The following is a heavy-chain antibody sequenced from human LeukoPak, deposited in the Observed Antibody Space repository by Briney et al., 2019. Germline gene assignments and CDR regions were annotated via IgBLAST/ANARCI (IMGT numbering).Heavy chain of an antibody. V-gene: IGHV4-34*01. CDR2: INHSGST. CDR1: GGSFSGYY. D-gene: IGHD3-10*01. J-gene: IGHJ6*03. Sequence: SETLSLTCAVYGGSFSGYYWSWIRQPPGKGLEWIGEINHSGSTNYNPSLKSRVTISVDTSKNQFSLKLSSVTAADTAVYYCARRTRYYYGSGSNRYMDVWGKGTTVTISS. CDR3: ARRTRYYYGSGSNRYMDV.